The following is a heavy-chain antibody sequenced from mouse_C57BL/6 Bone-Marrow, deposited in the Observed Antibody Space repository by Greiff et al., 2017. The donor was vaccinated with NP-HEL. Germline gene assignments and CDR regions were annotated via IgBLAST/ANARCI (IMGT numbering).Heavy chain of an antibody. CDR1: GYSITSGYY. D-gene: IGHD3-2*02. CDR3: ARDSSGYGAMDY. V-gene: IGHV3-6*01. CDR2: ISYDGSN. Sequence: EVQLVESGPGLVKPSQSLSLTCSVTGYSITSGYYWNWIRQFPGNKLEWMGYISYDGSNNYNPSLNNRISITRDTSKNQFFLKLNSVTTEDTATYYCARDSSGYGAMDYWGQGTSVTVSS. J-gene: IGHJ4*01.